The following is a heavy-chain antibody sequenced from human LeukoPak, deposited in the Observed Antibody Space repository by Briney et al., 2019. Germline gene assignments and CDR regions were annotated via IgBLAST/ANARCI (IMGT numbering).Heavy chain of an antibody. J-gene: IGHJ4*02. CDR2: LSGSDGST. CDR3: ARNHQADY. D-gene: IGHD2-2*01. V-gene: IGHV3-23*01. Sequence: GGSLRLSCVASGFTFKTYGMSWVRQAPGKGLEWVSTLSGSDGSTYYADSVKGRFTISRDNAKNTLYLQMNSLRAEDTAVYYCARNHQADYWGQGILVTVSS. CDR1: GFTFKTYG.